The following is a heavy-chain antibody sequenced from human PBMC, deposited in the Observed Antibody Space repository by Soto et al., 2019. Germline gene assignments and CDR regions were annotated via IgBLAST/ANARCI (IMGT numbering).Heavy chain of an antibody. CDR2: INHSGST. CDR1: GGSFSGYY. V-gene: IGHV4-34*01. J-gene: IGHJ6*02. D-gene: IGHD3-3*01. CDR3: ARGEKGVVRYYHYRATDV. Sequence: SETLSLTCAVYGGSFSGYYWSWIRQPPGKGLEWIGDINHSGSTNYNPSLKSRVTISVDTPKNQFSLKLSSVTAADTAVYYCARGEKGVVRYYHYRATDVWGQGTTVTVSS.